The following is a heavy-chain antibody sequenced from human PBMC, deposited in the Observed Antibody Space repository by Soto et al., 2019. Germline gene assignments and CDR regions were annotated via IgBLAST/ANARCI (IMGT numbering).Heavy chain of an antibody. Sequence: TQRISLPCTISGYNRSSNSAAWNWIQQAPSRGLDLLGRTYYRSKWYNDYAVSVKSRITINPDTSKNQFSLQLNSVTPEDTAVYYCARDLSITIFGVVGVGASYYYYYGMDVWGQGTTVTVS. CDR1: GYNRSSNSAA. CDR3: ARDLSITIFGVVGVGASYYYYYGMDV. V-gene: IGHV6-1*01. J-gene: IGHJ6*02. CDR2: TYYRSKWYN. D-gene: IGHD3-3*01.